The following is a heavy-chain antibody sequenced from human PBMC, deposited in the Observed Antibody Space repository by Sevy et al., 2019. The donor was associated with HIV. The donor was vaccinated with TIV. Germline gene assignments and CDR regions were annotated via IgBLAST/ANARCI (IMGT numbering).Heavy chain of an antibody. CDR3: VIGGGAH. CDR2: ISQDGSDT. D-gene: IGHD3-16*01. Sequence: GGSLRLSCAASGFTFSNSWMGWVRQAPGKGLEWVATISQDGSDTDYVDSVKGRLIVSRDNAKKSLYVQMNSLRDEDTAVYHCVIGGGAHWGQGALVTVSS. J-gene: IGHJ4*02. V-gene: IGHV3-7*01. CDR1: GFTFSNSW.